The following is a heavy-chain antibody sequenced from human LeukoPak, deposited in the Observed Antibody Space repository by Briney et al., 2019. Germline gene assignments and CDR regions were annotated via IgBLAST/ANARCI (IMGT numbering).Heavy chain of an antibody. V-gene: IGHV4-38-2*02. J-gene: IGHJ4*02. Sequence: SETLSLTCTVSGYSISSGYYWGWIRQPPGKGLEWIGSIYHSGSTYYNPSLKSRVTISVDTSKNQFSLKLSSVTAADTAVYYCARLVVRRPQYFDYWGQGTLVTVSS. CDR2: IYHSGST. D-gene: IGHD3-22*01. CDR3: ARLVVRRPQYFDY. CDR1: GYSISSGYY.